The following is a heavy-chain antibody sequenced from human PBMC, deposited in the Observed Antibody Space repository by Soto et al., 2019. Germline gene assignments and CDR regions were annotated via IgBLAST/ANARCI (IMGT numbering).Heavy chain of an antibody. CDR2: SSGSGGST. D-gene: IGHD6-19*01. CDR1: GFTFSSYA. J-gene: IGHJ4*02. V-gene: IGHV3-23*01. Sequence: EVQLLESGGGLVQPGGSLRLYCAASGFTFSSYAMSWVRKAPGKGLEWVSASSGSGGSTYYADSVKGRFTISRDNSKNTLYLQMNSLRAEDTAVYYCAKLYSNGFAFDYWGQGTLVTVSS. CDR3: AKLYSNGFAFDY.